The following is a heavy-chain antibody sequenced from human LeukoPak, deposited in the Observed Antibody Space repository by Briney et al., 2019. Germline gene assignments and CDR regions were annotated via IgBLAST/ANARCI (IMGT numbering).Heavy chain of an antibody. V-gene: IGHV3-23*01. D-gene: IGHD1-26*01. J-gene: IGHJ4*02. CDR2: ISGSGGTT. Sequence: GGSLRLSCAASGFTFTAYSMTWVRQAPGKGLEWVSAISGSGGTTYYADSVKGRFTISRDNSKNTLDLQMNSLRAEDTAVYYCARSIVKTRGRFDYWGQGTLVTVSS. CDR3: ARSIVKTRGRFDY. CDR1: GFTFTAYS.